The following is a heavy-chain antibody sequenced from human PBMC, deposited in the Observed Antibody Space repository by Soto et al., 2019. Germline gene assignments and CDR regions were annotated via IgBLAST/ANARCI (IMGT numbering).Heavy chain of an antibody. CDR2: IKQSGIT. CDR1: GGSFSGYY. J-gene: IGHJ6*02. Sequence: PSETLSLTCAVYGGSFSGYYWTWVRQPPGKGLEWIGEIKQSGITNHNPSLKSRVTISMDTSKNQFSLRLSSVTAADTAVYYCARAPTQGYSTFFGRYHYGLDVWGQGTTVTVSS. V-gene: IGHV4-34*01. D-gene: IGHD2-2*01. CDR3: ARAPTQGYSTFFGRYHYGLDV.